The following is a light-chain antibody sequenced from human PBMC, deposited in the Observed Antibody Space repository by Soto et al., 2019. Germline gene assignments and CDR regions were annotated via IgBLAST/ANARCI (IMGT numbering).Light chain of an antibody. CDR1: QSVSSN. V-gene: IGKV3-15*01. CDR2: GAS. J-gene: IGKJ4*01. CDR3: QQNHNWPLN. Sequence: ERVMTQSPATLSVSPGERDTLSCTASQSVSSNLAWYQQKPGQAPRLLIYGASTRATGIPARFSGSGSGTEFTLTINSLQSEDFAVYYCQQNHNWPLNFGGGTKV.